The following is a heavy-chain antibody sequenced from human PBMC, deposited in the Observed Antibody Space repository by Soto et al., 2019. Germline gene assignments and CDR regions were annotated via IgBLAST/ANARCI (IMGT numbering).Heavy chain of an antibody. V-gene: IGHV1-69*02. D-gene: IGHD3-10*01. CDR2: VNPIVSMS. CDR1: GDTFNFYS. Sequence: QVQLVQSGAEVKRPGSSVKVSCKASGDTFNFYSINWVRQAPGLGLEWMGRVNPIVSMSNYAQKFQGRVTMTADNSTSTAYMELSSLRSEDTAIYYCASSYGSGYLAFDYWGQGALVTVSS. J-gene: IGHJ4*02. CDR3: ASSYGSGYLAFDY.